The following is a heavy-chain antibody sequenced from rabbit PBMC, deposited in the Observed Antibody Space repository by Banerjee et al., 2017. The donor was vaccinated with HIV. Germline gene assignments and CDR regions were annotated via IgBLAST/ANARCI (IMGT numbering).Heavy chain of an antibody. CDR2: IATRDGST. D-gene: IGHD6-1*01. CDR3: ARAPYADYNGYVYALNL. V-gene: IGHV1S43*01. J-gene: IGHJ4*01. CDR1: GFDLSSAYY. Sequence: QQQLEESGGGLVKPGGTLTLTCKASGFDLSSAYYMCWVRQAPGKGLELIACIATRDGSTWYASWVNGRFTISRSTSLNTVDLKMTSLTAADTATYFCARAPYADYNGYVYALNLWGQGTLVTVS.